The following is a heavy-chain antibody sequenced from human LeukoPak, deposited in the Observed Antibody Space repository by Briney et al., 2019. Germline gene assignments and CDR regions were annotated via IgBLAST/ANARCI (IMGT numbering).Heavy chain of an antibody. V-gene: IGHV3-23*01. CDR2: ISGSGGST. Sequence: AGGFLRLSCAASGFTFSSYAMSWVRQAPGKGLEWVSAISGSGGSTYYADSVKGRFTISRDNSKNTLYLQMNSLRAEDTAVYYCAKDPTMIVVVIPDYWGQGTLVTVSS. CDR1: GFTFSSYA. D-gene: IGHD3-22*01. CDR3: AKDPTMIVVVIPDY. J-gene: IGHJ4*02.